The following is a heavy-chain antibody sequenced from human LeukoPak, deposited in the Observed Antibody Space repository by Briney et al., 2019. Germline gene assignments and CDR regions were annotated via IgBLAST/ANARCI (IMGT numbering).Heavy chain of an antibody. V-gene: IGHV3-9*01. CDR1: GFTFDDYA. D-gene: IGHD5-18*01. J-gene: IGHJ4*02. Sequence: GRSLRFSCAASGFTFDDYAMHWVRQAPGKGLEWVSGISWNSGSIGYADSVKGRFTISRDNAKNSLYLQMNSLRAEDTALYYCAKSIYSYGHYFDYWGQGTLVTVSS. CDR3: AKSIYSYGHYFDY. CDR2: ISWNSGSI.